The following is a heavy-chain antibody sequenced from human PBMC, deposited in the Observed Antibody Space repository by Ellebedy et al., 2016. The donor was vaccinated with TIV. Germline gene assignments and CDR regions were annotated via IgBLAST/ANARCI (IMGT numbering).Heavy chain of an antibody. V-gene: IGHV3-23*01. D-gene: IGHD6-19*01. Sequence: GESLKISCAASGFPFSSYAMGWVRQAPGKGLEWVSAIIGSGDSPHYADSVKGRFTISRDTSKNTLYLKMNSLRAEDTAVYYCAKDRFSSAWYGGYFDYWGQGTLVTVSS. CDR3: AKDRFSSAWYGGYFDY. CDR2: IIGSGDSP. CDR1: GFPFSSYA. J-gene: IGHJ4*02.